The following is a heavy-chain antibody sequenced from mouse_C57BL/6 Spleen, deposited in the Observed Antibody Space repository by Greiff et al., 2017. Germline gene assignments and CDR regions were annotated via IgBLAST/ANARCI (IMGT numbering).Heavy chain of an antibody. CDR3: ARRGYYGSSYSFDY. D-gene: IGHD1-1*01. CDR2: IFPGSGST. CDR1: GYTFTDYY. J-gene: IGHJ2*01. Sequence: VQLQQSGPELVKPGASVKISCKASGYTFTDYYINWVKQRPGQGLEWIGWIFPGSGSTYYNEKFKGKATLTVDKSSSTAYMQLNSLTYEDSAVYYCARRGYYGSSYSFDYWGQGTTLTVSS. V-gene: IGHV1-75*01.